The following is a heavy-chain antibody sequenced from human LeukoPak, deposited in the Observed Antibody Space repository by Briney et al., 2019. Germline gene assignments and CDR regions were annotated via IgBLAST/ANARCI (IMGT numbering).Heavy chain of an antibody. CDR2: MQYDGSEE. CDR3: AGKAAAYYFVY. V-gene: IGHV3-30*02. Sequence: GALRLSCAAPGFSFSTSGMHWVRQAPGKGLEWVTFMQYDGSEEYYADSVKGRFTISRDNSKNTLYLQMDSLRGEDTAVYYCAGKAAAYYFVYWGQGTLVTVSS. J-gene: IGHJ4*02. D-gene: IGHD2-2*01. CDR1: GFSFSTSG.